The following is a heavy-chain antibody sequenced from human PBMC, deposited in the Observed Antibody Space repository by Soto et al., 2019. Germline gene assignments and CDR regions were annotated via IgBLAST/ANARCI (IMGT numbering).Heavy chain of an antibody. CDR1: GFSVDEYA. J-gene: IGHJ4*02. D-gene: IGHD2-8*01. CDR3: AKGTKYCSSGVCSDFNY. Sequence: EVQVAESGGGSVQPGRSLRLSCEASGFSVDEYAMHWVRQVPGKGLEWVSSINWNSGNIGYADSVRGRFTISRDNAKNALYLQMNSLRPEDTDFYYCAKGTKYCSSGVCSDFNYWSQGTLVTVSS. V-gene: IGHV3-9*01. CDR2: INWNSGNI.